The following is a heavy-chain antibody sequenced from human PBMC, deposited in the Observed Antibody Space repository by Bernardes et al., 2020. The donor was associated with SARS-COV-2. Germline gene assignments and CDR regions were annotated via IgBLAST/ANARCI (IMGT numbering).Heavy chain of an antibody. CDR2: VHNSGRT. D-gene: IGHD2-15*01. CDR3: ARHWARDVVVVVAATIFGWFDP. Sequence: SETLSLTCTVSGGSLTSNNYYWAWIRQPPGKGLEWIGSVHNSGRTSYNPSLRSQIIISVDTSKNQFFLKLNSVTAADTAVYYCARHWARDVVVVVAATIFGWFDPWGQGTLVTVAS. V-gene: IGHV4-39*01. J-gene: IGHJ5*02. CDR1: GGSLTSNNYY.